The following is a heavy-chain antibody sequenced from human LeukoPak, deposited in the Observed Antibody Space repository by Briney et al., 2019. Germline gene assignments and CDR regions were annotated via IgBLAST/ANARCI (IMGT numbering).Heavy chain of an antibody. Sequence: SVKVSCKASGGTFSSYAISWVRQAPGQGLEWMGGIIPIFGTANYAQKFQGRVTITADESTSTAYMELSSLRSEDTAVHYCARSRATGTTSQAAYWGQGTLVTVSS. CDR1: GGTFSSYA. CDR3: ARSRATGTTSQAAY. D-gene: IGHD1-1*01. J-gene: IGHJ4*02. V-gene: IGHV1-69*13. CDR2: IIPIFGTA.